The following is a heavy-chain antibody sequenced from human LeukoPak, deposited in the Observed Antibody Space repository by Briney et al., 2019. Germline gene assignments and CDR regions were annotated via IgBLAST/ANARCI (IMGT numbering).Heavy chain of an antibody. J-gene: IGHJ4*02. CDR2: IKQDGSEK. D-gene: IGHD3-22*01. Sequence: GGSLRLSCAASGFTFSSYWMSWVRQAPGKGLEWVATIKQDGSEKDFVDSVKGRFTISRDNAKNSLCLQMNSLRAEDTALYYCARVGYYYHYWGQGTLVTVSS. CDR3: ARVGYYYHY. V-gene: IGHV3-7*01. CDR1: GFTFSSYW.